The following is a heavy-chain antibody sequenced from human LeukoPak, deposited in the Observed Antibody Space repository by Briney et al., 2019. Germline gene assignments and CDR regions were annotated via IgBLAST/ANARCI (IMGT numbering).Heavy chain of an antibody. CDR3: ARDPTSYGDYKY. Sequence: ASVKVSCKASGYTFTGYYMHWVRQAPGQGLEWMGWINPNSGGTNYAQKLQGRVTMTTDTSTSTAYMELRSLRSDDTAVYYCARDPTSYGDYKYWGQGTLVTVSS. CDR2: INPNSGGT. V-gene: IGHV1-2*02. CDR1: GYTFTGYY. J-gene: IGHJ4*02. D-gene: IGHD4-17*01.